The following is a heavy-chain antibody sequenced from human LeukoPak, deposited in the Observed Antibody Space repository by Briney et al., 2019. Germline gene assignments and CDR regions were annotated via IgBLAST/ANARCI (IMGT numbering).Heavy chain of an antibody. J-gene: IGHJ3*02. D-gene: IGHD3-10*01. V-gene: IGHV4-34*01. Sequence: SETLSLTCAVYGGSFSGYYWSWIRQPPGKGLEWIGEINHSGSTNYNPSLKSRVTISVDTSKNQFSLKLSSVTAADTAVYYCASRRSSRIMDLPWFGAYTDAFDIWGQGTMVTVSS. CDR2: INHSGST. CDR1: GGSFSGYY. CDR3: ASRRSSRIMDLPWFGAYTDAFDI.